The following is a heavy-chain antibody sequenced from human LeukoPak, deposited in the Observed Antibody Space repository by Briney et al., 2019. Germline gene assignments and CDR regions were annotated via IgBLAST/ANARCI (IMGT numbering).Heavy chain of an antibody. CDR1: GSTFTGYY. D-gene: IGHD5-24*01. CDR2: VYTNSSGG. J-gene: IGHJ4*02. Sequence: ASVKVCCKASGSTFTGYYMHWVRQAHGQGLELMGWVYTNSSGGDYAQKFQGRVTMTRDTSISTAYMELSRLRSDDTAVYYCARRVSRVEMATSGLDYWGQGTLVSVSS. CDR3: ARRVSRVEMATSGLDY. V-gene: IGHV1-2*02.